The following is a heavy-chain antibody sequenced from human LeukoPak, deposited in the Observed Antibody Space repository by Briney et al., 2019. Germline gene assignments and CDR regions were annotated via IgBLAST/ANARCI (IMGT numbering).Heavy chain of an antibody. D-gene: IGHD3-10*01. CDR2: IRYDGSNK. Sequence: GGSLRLSCAASGFTFSSYGMHWVRQAPGKGLEWVAFIRYDGSNKYYADSVKGRFTISRDNSKNTLYLQMNSPRAEDTAVYYCAKDRDTMVRGVGYWGQGALVTVSS. J-gene: IGHJ4*02. CDR1: GFTFSSYG. CDR3: AKDRDTMVRGVGY. V-gene: IGHV3-30*02.